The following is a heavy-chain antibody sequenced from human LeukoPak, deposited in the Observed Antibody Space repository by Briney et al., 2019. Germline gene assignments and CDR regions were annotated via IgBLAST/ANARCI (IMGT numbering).Heavy chain of an antibody. CDR1: GFTFSDYY. D-gene: IGHD3-10*01. CDR3: AKELNYYGPFDY. J-gene: IGHJ4*02. V-gene: IGHV3-11*04. CDR2: ISSSGSTI. Sequence: GGSLRLSCAASGFTFSDYYMSWIRQAPGKGLEWVSYISSSGSTIYYADSVKGRFTISRDNSKNTLYLQMNSLRAEDTAVYYCAKELNYYGPFDYWGQGTLVTVSS.